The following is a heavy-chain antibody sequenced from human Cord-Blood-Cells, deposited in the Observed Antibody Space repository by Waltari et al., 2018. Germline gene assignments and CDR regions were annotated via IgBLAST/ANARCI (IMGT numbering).Heavy chain of an antibody. CDR2: INHSGST. CDR1: GGSFSGYY. D-gene: IGHD2-21*02. Sequence: QVQLQQWGAGLLKPSETLSLTCAVHGGSFSGYYWSWIRQPPGKGLEWIGEINHSGSTNYNPSLKSRVTISVDTSKNQFSLKLSSVTAADTAVYYCARVSLVTAGDYWGQGTLVTVSS. J-gene: IGHJ4*02. V-gene: IGHV4-34*01. CDR3: ARVSLVTAGDY.